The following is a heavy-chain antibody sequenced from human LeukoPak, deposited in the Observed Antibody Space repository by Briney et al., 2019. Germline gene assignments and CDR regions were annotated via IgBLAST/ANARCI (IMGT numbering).Heavy chain of an antibody. J-gene: IGHJ4*02. D-gene: IGHD5-12*01. CDR1: GGSISSYY. V-gene: IGHV4-4*07. CDR2: IYTSGST. Sequence: SETLSLTCTVSGGSISSYYWSWIRQPAGKGLERIGRIYTSGSTNYNPSLKSRVTMSVDTSKNQFSLKLSSVTAADTAVYYCARDTGIRGYSGYDLGYWGQGTLVTVSS. CDR3: ARDTGIRGYSGYDLGY.